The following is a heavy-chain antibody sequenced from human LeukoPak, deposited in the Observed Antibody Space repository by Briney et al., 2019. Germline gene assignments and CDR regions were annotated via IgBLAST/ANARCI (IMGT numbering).Heavy chain of an antibody. V-gene: IGHV3-11*01. CDR3: ARERTTVRY. J-gene: IGHJ4*02. Sequence: GSLRLSCAASGFTFGDDYMSWIRQAPGKGPEWVSYISSDGSTIFYADSVKGRFTISRDNAKNSLFLQMNSLRAEDTAVYYCARERTTVRYWGQGTLVTVSS. D-gene: IGHD4-17*01. CDR1: GFTFGDDY. CDR2: ISSDGSTI.